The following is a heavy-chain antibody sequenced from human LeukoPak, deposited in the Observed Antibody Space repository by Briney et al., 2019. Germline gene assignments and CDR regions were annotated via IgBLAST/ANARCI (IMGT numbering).Heavy chain of an antibody. Sequence: SVKVSCKASGGTFSSYTISWVRQAPGQGLEWMGRIIPILGIANYAQKFQGRVTITADKSTSTAYMELSSLRSEDTAVYYCARERKTNYYDSSGYPLGFDPWGQGTLVTVSS. CDR3: ARERKTNYYDSSGYPLGFDP. CDR2: IIPILGIA. J-gene: IGHJ5*02. CDR1: GGTFSSYT. D-gene: IGHD3-22*01. V-gene: IGHV1-69*04.